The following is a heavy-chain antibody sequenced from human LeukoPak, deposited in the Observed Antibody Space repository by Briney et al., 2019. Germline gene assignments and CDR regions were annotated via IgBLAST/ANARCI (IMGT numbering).Heavy chain of an antibody. J-gene: IGHJ6*03. V-gene: IGHV1-18*01. CDR1: GYTFTSYG. Sequence: ASVKVSCKASGYTFTSYGISWVRQAPGQGLEWMGWISTYNGNTNYAQKLQGRVTMTTDTSTSTAYMELRSLRSDDTAVYYCARDLRKSYDTPRRYYYMDVWGKGTTVTISS. CDR2: ISTYNGNT. D-gene: IGHD3-22*01. CDR3: ARDLRKSYDTPRRYYYMDV.